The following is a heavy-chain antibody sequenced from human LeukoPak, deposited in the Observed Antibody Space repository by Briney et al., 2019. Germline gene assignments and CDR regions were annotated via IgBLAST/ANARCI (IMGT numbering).Heavy chain of an antibody. CDR1: GGSFSGYY. CDR2: INHSGST. CDR3: ARGLRQQLYGGMDV. V-gene: IGHV4-34*01. D-gene: IGHD6-13*01. J-gene: IGHJ6*02. Sequence: PSETLSLTCAVYGGSFSGYYWSWIRQPPGKGLEWIGEINHSGSTNYNPPLKSRVTISVDTSKNQFSLKLSSVTAADTAVYYCARGLRQQLYGGMDVWGQGTTVTVSS.